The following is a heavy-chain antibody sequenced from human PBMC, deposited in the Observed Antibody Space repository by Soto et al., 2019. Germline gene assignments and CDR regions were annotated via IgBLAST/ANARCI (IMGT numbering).Heavy chain of an antibody. D-gene: IGHD6-19*01. CDR2: IYYSGST. CDR1: GGSISSYY. V-gene: IGHV4-59*01. J-gene: IGHJ6*02. CDR3: ARDRVGSSGWYGTYYYYGMDV. Sequence: SETLSLTCTVSGGSISSYYWSWIRQPPGKGLEWIGYIYYSGSTNYNPSLKSRVTISVDTSKNQFSLELSSVTAADTVVYYCARDRVGSSGWYGTYYYYGMDVWGQGTTVNVS.